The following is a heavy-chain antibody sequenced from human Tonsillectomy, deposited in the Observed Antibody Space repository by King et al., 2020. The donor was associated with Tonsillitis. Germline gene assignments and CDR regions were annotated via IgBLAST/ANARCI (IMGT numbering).Heavy chain of an antibody. J-gene: IGHJ4*02. CDR3: AREARLAVAGIISGGSSY. CDR2: INSDGSST. CDR1: GFTFSSYW. V-gene: IGHV3-74*01. D-gene: IGHD6-19*01. Sequence: VQLVESGGGLVQPGGSLRLSCAASGFTFSSYWMHWVRQAPGKGLVWVSRINSDGSSTSYADSVKGRFTISRDNAKNTLYLQMNSLRAEDTAVYDCAREARLAVAGIISGGSSYWGQGTLVTVSS.